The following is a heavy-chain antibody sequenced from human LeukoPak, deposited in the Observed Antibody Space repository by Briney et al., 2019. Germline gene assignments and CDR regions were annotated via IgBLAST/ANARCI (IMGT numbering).Heavy chain of an antibody. D-gene: IGHD2-8*01. V-gene: IGHV3-33*01. CDR2: IWHNGNKK. J-gene: IGHJ4*02. Sequence: GGSLRLSCETSGFTFSGYGMHWVRQAPGKGLEWVAVIWHNGNKKYYADSVKGRFTISRDNPKNTLYLQMNSLRAEDTAVYYCARDRAYGDYWGQGTLVTVSS. CDR1: GFTFSGYG. CDR3: ARDRAYGDY.